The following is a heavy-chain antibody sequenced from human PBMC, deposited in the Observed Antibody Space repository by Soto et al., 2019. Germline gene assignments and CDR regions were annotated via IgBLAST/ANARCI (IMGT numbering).Heavy chain of an antibody. CDR3: ARGNMERYYYMDV. CDR2: IYYSGST. V-gene: IGHV4-31*03. Sequence: SETLSLTCTVSGGSISSGGYYWSWIRQHPGKGLEWIGYIYYSGSTYYNPSLKSRVTISVDTSRNQFSLKLSSVTAADTAVYYCARGNMERYYYMDVWGKGTTVTVSS. J-gene: IGHJ6*03. D-gene: IGHD1-1*01. CDR1: GGSISSGGYY.